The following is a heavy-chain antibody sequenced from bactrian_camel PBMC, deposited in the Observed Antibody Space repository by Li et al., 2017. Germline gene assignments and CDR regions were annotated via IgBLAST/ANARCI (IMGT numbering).Heavy chain of an antibody. CDR2: LQTTGRNT. J-gene: IGHJ4*01. Sequence: HVQLVESGGGSVQAGTSLILSCAAVGRTYNNYVMGWFRQAPGKEREGVAVLQTTGRNTAYADSVKGRFTISQDSARNTVYLQMNNLQPEDTATYYCAEGRGSRGEHCYSLNYWGQGTQVTVS. CDR3: AEGRGSRGEHCYSLNY. CDR1: GRTYNNYV. V-gene: IGHV3S54*01. D-gene: IGHD6*01.